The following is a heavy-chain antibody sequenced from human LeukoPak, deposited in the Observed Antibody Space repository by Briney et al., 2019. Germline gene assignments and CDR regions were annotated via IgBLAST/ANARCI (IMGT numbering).Heavy chain of an antibody. CDR3: ARLWFRDPSVDY. CDR1: GFNFNTYW. D-gene: IGHD3-10*01. V-gene: IGHV3-48*01. J-gene: IGHJ4*02. Sequence: GGSLRLSCAAPGFNFNTYWMSWVRQAPGKGLEWVSYIDSSSSTIYYADSVKGRFTVSRDNAKNSLDLQMNSLRADDTAVYYCARLWFRDPSVDYWGQGTLVTVSS. CDR2: IDSSSSTI.